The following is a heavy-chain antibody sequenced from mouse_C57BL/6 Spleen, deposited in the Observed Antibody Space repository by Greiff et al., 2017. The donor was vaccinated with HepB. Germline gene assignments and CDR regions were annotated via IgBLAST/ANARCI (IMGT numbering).Heavy chain of an antibody. V-gene: IGHV1-50*01. J-gene: IGHJ4*01. CDR1: GYTFTSYW. Sequence: QVQLQQPGAELVKPGASVKLSCKASGYTFTSYWMQWVKQRPGQGLEWIGEIDPSDSYTNYNQKFKGKATLTVDTSSSTAYMQLSSLTSEDSAVYYGARRSIYYYGSSYGSYAMDYWGQGTSVTVSS. CDR3: ARRSIYYYGSSYGSYAMDY. D-gene: IGHD1-1*01. CDR2: IDPSDSYT.